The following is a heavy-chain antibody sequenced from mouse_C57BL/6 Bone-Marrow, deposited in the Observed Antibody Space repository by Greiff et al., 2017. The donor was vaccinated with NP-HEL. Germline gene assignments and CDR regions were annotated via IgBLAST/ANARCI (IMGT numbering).Heavy chain of an antibody. CDR1: GYTFTSYW. V-gene: IGHV1-59*01. D-gene: IGHD3-2*02. CDR2: IDPSDSYT. Sequence: QVQLKQPGAELVSPGTSVKLSCKASGYTFTSYWMHWVKQRPGQGLEWIGVIDPSDSYTNYNQKFKGKATLTVDTSSSTAYMQLSSLTSEDSAVYYCARFQTAQATLYYFDYWGQGTTLTVSS. CDR3: ARFQTAQATLYYFDY. J-gene: IGHJ2*01.